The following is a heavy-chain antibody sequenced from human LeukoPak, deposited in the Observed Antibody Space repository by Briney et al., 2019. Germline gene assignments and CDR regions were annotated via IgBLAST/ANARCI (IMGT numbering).Heavy chain of an antibody. J-gene: IGHJ4*02. CDR3: PSYDSSVSGVVY. CDR1: GFTFSGDA. D-gene: IGHD3-22*01. Sequence: GGSLRLSCAASGFTFSGDAMSWVRQGPGKGLEWVSTINNNGRDTFYADSVKGRFTISRDNSKNTLYLQMNSLRAEDTAVYSRPSYDSSVSGVVYWGQGTLVTVSS. V-gene: IGHV3-23*01. CDR2: INNNGRDT.